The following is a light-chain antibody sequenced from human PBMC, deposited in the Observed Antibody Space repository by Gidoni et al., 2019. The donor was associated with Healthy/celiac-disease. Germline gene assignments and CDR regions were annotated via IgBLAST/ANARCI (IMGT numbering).Light chain of an antibody. CDR2: EAA. V-gene: IGKV5-2*01. Sequence: ETTLTQSPAFMSATPGDKVNISCKASQDIDDDMNWYQQKPGEAAIFILQEAASHSPRISPRFCSGRYGTDFSLTIISIESEDAAYYFCLQHGSYPLQTFGQGTKVEIK. J-gene: IGKJ1*01. CDR1: QDIDDD. CDR3: LQHGSYPLQT.